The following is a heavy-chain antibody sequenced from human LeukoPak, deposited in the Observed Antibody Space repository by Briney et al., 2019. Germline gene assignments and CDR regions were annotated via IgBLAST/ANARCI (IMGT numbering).Heavy chain of an antibody. D-gene: IGHD3-10*01. CDR1: CGSISNYY. Sequence: PSQTLSLTCTVSCGSISNYYWTWTRHPPGKGLEWIGYNYYTGSTSYNPSLKSRVTISLATSQNQFSLKLNSVTAADTAVYHCARHVAPDMVYCAYWGQGTLVTVSS. CDR3: ARHVAPDMVYCAY. CDR2: NYYTGST. V-gene: IGHV4-59*08. J-gene: IGHJ4*02.